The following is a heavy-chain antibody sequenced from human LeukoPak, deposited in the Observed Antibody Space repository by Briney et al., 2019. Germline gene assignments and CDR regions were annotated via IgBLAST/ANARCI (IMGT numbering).Heavy chain of an antibody. CDR2: IWYDGSNQ. D-gene: IGHD5-12*01. J-gene: IGHJ4*02. V-gene: IGHV3-33*01. Sequence: GGSLRLSCAASGFTFSSYGMHWVRQAPGKGLEWVAVIWYDGSNQYYADSVKGRFTISRDQSKNTLSLQMNGLRVEDTAVYYCARVGSGGYDWPADYWGQGTLVTVSP. CDR1: GFTFSSYG. CDR3: ARVGSGGYDWPADY.